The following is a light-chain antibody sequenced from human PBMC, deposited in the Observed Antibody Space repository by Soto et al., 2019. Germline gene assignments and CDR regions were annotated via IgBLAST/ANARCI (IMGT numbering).Light chain of an antibody. CDR3: ASYTSSSTWV. J-gene: IGLJ3*02. CDR2: EVS. V-gene: IGLV2-14*01. Sequence: QSALTQPASVSASPGQSITISCTGTSSDVGAYNYVSWYQQHPGKAPKVLIYEVSNRPSGISNRFSASKSGNTASLTISGRQAEDEAEYYCASYTSSSTWVFGGGTKLTVL. CDR1: SSDVGAYNY.